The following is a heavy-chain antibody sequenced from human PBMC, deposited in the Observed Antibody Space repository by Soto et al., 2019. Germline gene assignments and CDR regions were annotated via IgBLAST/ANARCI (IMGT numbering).Heavy chain of an antibody. V-gene: IGHV4-59*08. J-gene: IGHJ2*01. D-gene: IGHD2-21*01. CDR3: ARHLSSLLFWYFDL. CDR2: IYYSGST. CDR1: GGSISSYY. Sequence: SETLSLTCTVSGGSISSYYWSWIRQPPGKGLEWIGYIYYSGSTNYNPSLKSRVTISVDTSKNQFSLKLSSVTAADTAVYYCARHLSSLLFWYFDLWGRGTLVTVSS.